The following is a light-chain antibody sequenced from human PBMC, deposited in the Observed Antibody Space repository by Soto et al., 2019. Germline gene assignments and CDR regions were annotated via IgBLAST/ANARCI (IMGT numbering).Light chain of an antibody. CDR3: QQYNNWPPYT. J-gene: IGKJ2*01. CDR1: QRVSSN. CDR2: GAS. Sequence: EIVMTQSPATLSVSPGERATLSCRASQRVSSNLAWYQQKPGQAPRLLIYGASTRATGIPAMFSGSGSETEFTLTISSLQSEDFAVYYCQQYNNWPPYTFGQGTKLEIK. V-gene: IGKV3-15*01.